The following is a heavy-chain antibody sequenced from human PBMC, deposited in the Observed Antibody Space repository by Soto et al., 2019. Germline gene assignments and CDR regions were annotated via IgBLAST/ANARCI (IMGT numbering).Heavy chain of an antibody. D-gene: IGHD2-15*01. CDR3: AKDPEIGWMQPIT. V-gene: IGHV3-74*01. CDR1: GFSFKNYW. Sequence: EAQLAESGGELVKPGGSLRLSCTASGFSFKNYWMHWVRQVPGKGLMWVSRINSDGTNTIYADSVKGRFTVSRDNANNTLYLQMNSLRVEDTAMYFCAKDPEIGWMQPITWGQGTLVTVSS. CDR2: INSDGTNT. J-gene: IGHJ5*02.